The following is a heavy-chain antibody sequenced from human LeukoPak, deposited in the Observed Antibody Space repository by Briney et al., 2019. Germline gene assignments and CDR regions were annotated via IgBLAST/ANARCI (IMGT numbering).Heavy chain of an antibody. Sequence: GGSLRLSCAASGFTFSSYGMHWVRQAPGKGLEWVAVIWYDGSNKYYADSVKGRLTISRDNSKNTLYLQMNSLRAEDTAVYYCARDGERYCSGGSCYVDYWGQGTLVTVSS. CDR2: IWYDGSNK. CDR3: ARDGERYCSGGSCYVDY. V-gene: IGHV3-33*01. D-gene: IGHD2-15*01. CDR1: GFTFSSYG. J-gene: IGHJ4*02.